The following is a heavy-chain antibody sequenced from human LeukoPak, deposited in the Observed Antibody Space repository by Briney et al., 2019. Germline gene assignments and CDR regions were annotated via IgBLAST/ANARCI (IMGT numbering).Heavy chain of an antibody. CDR3: ATDWAWGGFDY. Sequence: GGSLRLSCTASGFTFSNYAVSWVRQAPGKGLEWISGISGSSDTTYYADAVKGRFTISRDNSKNTLYLQMNSLTAEDTAVYYCATDWAWGGFDYWGQGVLVTVSS. V-gene: IGHV3-23*01. D-gene: IGHD3-16*01. CDR2: ISGSSDTT. J-gene: IGHJ4*02. CDR1: GFTFSNYA.